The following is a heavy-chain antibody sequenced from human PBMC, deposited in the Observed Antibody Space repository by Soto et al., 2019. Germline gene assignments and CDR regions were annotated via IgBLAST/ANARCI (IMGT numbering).Heavy chain of an antibody. J-gene: IGHJ4*02. CDR2: ISGSGGST. Sequence: EVQLLESRGGLVQPGGSLRLSCAASGFTFSSYAMSWVRQAPGKGLEWVSAISGSGGSTYYADSVKGRFTISRDNSKNTLYLQMNSLRAEDTAVYYCAKDRRPYYYDSSGPDDFDYWGQGTLVTVSS. CDR1: GFTFSSYA. V-gene: IGHV3-23*01. CDR3: AKDRRPYYYDSSGPDDFDY. D-gene: IGHD3-22*01.